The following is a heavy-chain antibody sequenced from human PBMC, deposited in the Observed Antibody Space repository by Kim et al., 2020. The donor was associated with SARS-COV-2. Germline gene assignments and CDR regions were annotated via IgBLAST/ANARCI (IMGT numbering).Heavy chain of an antibody. CDR1: GGSFSGYY. V-gene: IGHV4-34*01. Sequence: SETLSLTCAVYGGSFSGYYWSWIRQPPGKGLEWIGEINHSGSTNYNPSLKSRVTISVDTSKNQFSLKLSSVTAADTAVYYCARTFSSRDCSRGSCYW. CDR2: INHSGST. D-gene: IGHD2-15*01. CDR3: ARTFSSRDCSRGSCY. J-gene: IGHJ4*01.